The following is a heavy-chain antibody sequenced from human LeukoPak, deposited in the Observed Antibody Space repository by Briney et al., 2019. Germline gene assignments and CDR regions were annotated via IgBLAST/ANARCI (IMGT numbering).Heavy chain of an antibody. CDR2: ISSSSSYI. Sequence: GGSLRLSCAASGFTFSNYRMNWVRQAPGKGLEWVSSISSSSSYIDYADSVKGRFTISRDNAKNSLYLQMNSLRAEDTAVYYCAELGITMIGGVWGKGTTVTISS. CDR1: GFTFSNYR. J-gene: IGHJ6*04. D-gene: IGHD3-10*02. V-gene: IGHV3-21*01. CDR3: AELGITMIGGV.